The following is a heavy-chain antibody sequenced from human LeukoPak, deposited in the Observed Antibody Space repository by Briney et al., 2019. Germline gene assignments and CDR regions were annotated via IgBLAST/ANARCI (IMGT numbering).Heavy chain of an antibody. Sequence: GGSLRLSCAASGFTFSRYGMSWVRQAPGKGLEWVSAISGSGDSTYYADSVKGRFTISRDNSENTLYLQMNSLRAEDTAVYYCAKDQVTMVRGVSYYYYYGMDVWGQGTTVTVSS. CDR2: ISGSGDST. J-gene: IGHJ6*02. D-gene: IGHD3-10*01. CDR3: AKDQVTMVRGVSYYYYYGMDV. V-gene: IGHV3-23*01. CDR1: GFTFSRYG.